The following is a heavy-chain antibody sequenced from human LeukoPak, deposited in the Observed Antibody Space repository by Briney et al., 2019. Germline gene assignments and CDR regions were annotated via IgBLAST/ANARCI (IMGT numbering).Heavy chain of an antibody. CDR3: ARDLQEFDS. J-gene: IGHJ4*02. CDR2: IISSSASI. Sequence: PGGSLRLSCAASGFTFSSYSMNWVRQAPGKGLEWVASIISSSASISYADSMKGRFTISRDNAKKTVYLHMGSVRAEDTAVYYCARDLQEFDSWGQGTLVTVSS. CDR1: GFTFSSYS. V-gene: IGHV3-21*01.